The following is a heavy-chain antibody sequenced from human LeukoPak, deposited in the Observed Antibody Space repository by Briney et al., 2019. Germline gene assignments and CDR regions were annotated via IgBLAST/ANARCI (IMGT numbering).Heavy chain of an antibody. CDR2: INHSGST. V-gene: IGHV4-34*01. J-gene: IGHJ4*02. CDR1: GGSFSVYY. CDR3: ARWGGLEADVGYFNY. Sequence: SETLSLTCAVYGGSFSVYYWSWIRQSPGMGLEWIGEINHSGSTNYNPSLKSRVTISVDTSKNQFSLKLNSVTAADTAVYYCARWGGLEADVGYFNYWAQGTWVTVPS. D-gene: IGHD6-13*01.